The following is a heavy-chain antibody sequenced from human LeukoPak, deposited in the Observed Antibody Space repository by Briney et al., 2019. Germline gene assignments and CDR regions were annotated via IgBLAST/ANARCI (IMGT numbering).Heavy chain of an antibody. CDR3: ASGSVVDSGSYESARFDP. CDR2: INHSGST. CDR1: GGSFSGYY. Sequence: PSETLSLTCAVYGGSFSGYYWSWIRQPPGKGLEWIGEINHSGSTNYNPSLKSRVTISVDTSKNQFSLKLSSVTAADTAVHYCASGSVVDSGSYESARFDPWGQGTLVTVSS. D-gene: IGHD1-26*01. V-gene: IGHV4-34*01. J-gene: IGHJ5*02.